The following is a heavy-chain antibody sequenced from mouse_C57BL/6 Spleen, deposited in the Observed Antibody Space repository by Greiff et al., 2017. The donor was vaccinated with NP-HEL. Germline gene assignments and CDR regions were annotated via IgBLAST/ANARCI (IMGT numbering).Heavy chain of an antibody. V-gene: IGHV1-69*01. J-gene: IGHJ1*03. Sequence: VQLQQPGAELVMPGASVKLSCKASGYTFTSYWMHWVKQRPGQGLEWIGEIDPSDSYTNYNQKFKGKSTLTVDKSSSTAYMQLSSLTSEDSAVYYCASLQYFDVWGTGTTVTVSS. CDR2: IDPSDSYT. CDR3: ASLQYFDV. D-gene: IGHD2-1*01. CDR1: GYTFTSYW.